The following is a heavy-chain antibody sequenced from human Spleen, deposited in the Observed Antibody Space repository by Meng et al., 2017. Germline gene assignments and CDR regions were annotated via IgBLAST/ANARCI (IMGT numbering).Heavy chain of an antibody. V-gene: IGHV2-70*04. CDR1: EFSLSTSGVR. J-gene: IGHJ4*02. CDR3: ARIDGDHTH. D-gene: IGHD4-17*01. CDR2: IDWDDDK. Sequence: SGPTLVKPTQTLTLTCTFSEFSLSTSGVRVNWIRQPPGEALEWLARIDWDDDKFYSSSLKTRLTISKDTSKNQVVLTMANIDPVDTATYYLARIDGDHTHWGQGTLVTVSS.